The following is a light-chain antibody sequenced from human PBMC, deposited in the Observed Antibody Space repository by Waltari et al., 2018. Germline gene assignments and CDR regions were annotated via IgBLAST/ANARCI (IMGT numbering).Light chain of an antibody. Sequence: NFMLTQSHSVSESPGKTVTISCTRSSGSIAGDYVQRYQQRPGSAPTTMIYEHNQRPSGVPDRFSASIDSSSNSASLTISGLTTEDEADYYCQSYDATNHWVFGGGTKLTVL. CDR1: SGSIAGDY. V-gene: IGLV6-57*03. CDR3: QSYDATNHWV. CDR2: EHN. J-gene: IGLJ3*02.